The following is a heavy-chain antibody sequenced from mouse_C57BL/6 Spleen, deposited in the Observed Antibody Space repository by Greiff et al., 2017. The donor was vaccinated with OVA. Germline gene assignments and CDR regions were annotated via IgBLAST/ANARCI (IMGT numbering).Heavy chain of an antibody. V-gene: IGHV1-69*01. D-gene: IGHD4-1*01. Sequence: QVQLRQSGAELVMPGASVKLSCKASGYTFTSYWMHWVKQRPGQGLEWIGEIDPSDSYTNYNQKFKGKSTLTVDKSSSTAYMQLSSLTSEDSAVYYCARGTGTDAMDYWGQGTSVTVSS. CDR3: ARGTGTDAMDY. CDR2: IDPSDSYT. J-gene: IGHJ4*01. CDR1: GYTFTSYW.